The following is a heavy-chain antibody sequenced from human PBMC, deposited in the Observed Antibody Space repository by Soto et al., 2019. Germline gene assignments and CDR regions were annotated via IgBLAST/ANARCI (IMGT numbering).Heavy chain of an antibody. Sequence: GGALRLSCAASGSIFVGYGMHWVLQAPCKGLEWVAGIRFDGSNENYADSAKGRLTISRDNSKNMLYLQMNSLSGEDTAVYYCARDGVGXTVFFGYFDYWGQGALVTVSS. D-gene: IGHD1-26*01. CDR3: ARDGVGXTVFFGYFDY. CDR2: IRFDGSNE. V-gene: IGHV3-33*01. J-gene: IGHJ4*02. CDR1: GSIFVGYG.